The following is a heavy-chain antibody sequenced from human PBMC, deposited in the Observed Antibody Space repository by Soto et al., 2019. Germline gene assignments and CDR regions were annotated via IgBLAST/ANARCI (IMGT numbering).Heavy chain of an antibody. V-gene: IGHV1-3*03. CDR2: INAGNGKT. D-gene: IGHD6-6*01. CDR3: AREAEHEYFDY. Sequence: ASVKVSCKASGYTFTTYAVHWVRQAPGQRLEWMGWINAGNGKTKYSQKFQGRVTITADEFTSTAYMELSSLRSEDMAAYYCAREAEHEYFDYWGQGTPVTVSS. J-gene: IGHJ4*02. CDR1: GYTFTTYA.